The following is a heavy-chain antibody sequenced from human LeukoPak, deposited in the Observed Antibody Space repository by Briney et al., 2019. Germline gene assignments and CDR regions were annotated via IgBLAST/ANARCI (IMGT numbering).Heavy chain of an antibody. CDR3: ARFSTIWYLGEY. CDR1: GGSIRSYF. Sequence: SETLSLTCTVSGGSIRSYFWSWIRQPPGKGLEWIGYIYYTGNTNYNPSLKSRVTISIDTSKNQFSLKLTSMTAADTAVYYCARFSTIWYLGEYWGQGTLVTVSS. V-gene: IGHV4-59*01. J-gene: IGHJ4*02. D-gene: IGHD6-13*01. CDR2: IYYTGNT.